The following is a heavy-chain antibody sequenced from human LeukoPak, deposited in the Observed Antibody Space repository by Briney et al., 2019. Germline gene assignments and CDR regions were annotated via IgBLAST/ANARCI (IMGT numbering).Heavy chain of an antibody. V-gene: IGHV3-7*01. CDR3: AKRGYSYGYDY. CDR1: GFTFSSYW. D-gene: IGHD5-18*01. CDR2: IKQDGSEK. Sequence: HGESLKISCAASGFTFSSYWMSWVRQAPGKGLEWVANIKQDGSEKYYVDSVKGRFTISRDNAKNSLYLQMNSLRAEDTAVYYCAKRGYSYGYDYWGQGTLVTVSS. J-gene: IGHJ4*02.